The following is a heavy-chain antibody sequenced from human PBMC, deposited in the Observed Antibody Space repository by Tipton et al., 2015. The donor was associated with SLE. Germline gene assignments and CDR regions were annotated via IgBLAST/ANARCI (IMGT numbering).Heavy chain of an antibody. V-gene: IGHV4-34*01. D-gene: IGHD2-15*01. Sequence: TLSLTCTVSGGSISGYYWSWIRQPPGKGLEWIGEINHSGSTNYNPSLKSRVTISVDTSKNQFSLKLSSVTAADTAVYYCARGGYYSGGRCSLDYWGQGPLVPVSS. J-gene: IGHJ4*02. CDR1: GGSISGYY. CDR2: INHSGST. CDR3: ARGGYYSGGRCSLDY.